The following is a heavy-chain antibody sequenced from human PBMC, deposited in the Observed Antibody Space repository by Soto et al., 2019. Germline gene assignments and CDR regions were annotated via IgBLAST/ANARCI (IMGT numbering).Heavy chain of an antibody. V-gene: IGHV4-30-4*01. J-gene: IGHJ4*02. Sequence: PSETLSLTCTVSGGSISSGDYYWSWIRQPPGKGLEWIGYIYYSGSTYYNPSLKSRVTISVDTSKNQFSLKLSSVTAADTAVYYCARSPRPSEAPPHFDYWGQGTLVTVSS. CDR3: ARSPRPSEAPPHFDY. CDR1: GGSISSGDYY. CDR2: IYYSGST.